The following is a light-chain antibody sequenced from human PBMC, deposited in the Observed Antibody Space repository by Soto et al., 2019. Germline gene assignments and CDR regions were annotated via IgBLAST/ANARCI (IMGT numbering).Light chain of an antibody. CDR2: RAS. Sequence: EIVMTQSPATLSVPPGGRATLSCRASQSVSSYLAWYQQRPVQPPRLLIYRASTRATGIPARFSGSGSGTEFSLTISSLQSEDFAVYYCQQYSTWPPRYTFGQGTKLEI. J-gene: IGKJ2*01. CDR1: QSVSSY. V-gene: IGKV3-15*01. CDR3: QQYSTWPPRYT.